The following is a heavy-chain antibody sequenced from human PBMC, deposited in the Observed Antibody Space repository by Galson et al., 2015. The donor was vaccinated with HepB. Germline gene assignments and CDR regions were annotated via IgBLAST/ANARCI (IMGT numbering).Heavy chain of an antibody. V-gene: IGHV3-53*01. CDR1: GFTVSRNY. CDR2: LYSAGNT. CDR3: ARSWEGYVGSFDL. Sequence: SLRLSCAASGFTVSRNYMYWVRQAPGKGLQCVSILYSAGNTYYADSVKGRFTLSRDNSKNTLYLQMNSLTVEDTAVYYCARSWEGYVGSFDLWGRGTLVTVSS. J-gene: IGHJ2*01. D-gene: IGHD3-16*01.